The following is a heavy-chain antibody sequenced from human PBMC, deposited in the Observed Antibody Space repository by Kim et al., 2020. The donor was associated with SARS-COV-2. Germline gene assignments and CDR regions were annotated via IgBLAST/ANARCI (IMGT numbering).Heavy chain of an antibody. CDR2: IYYSGST. D-gene: IGHD3-22*01. CDR3: ARYDSSGYGALGD. CDR1: GGSISSSSYY. J-gene: IGHJ4*02. Sequence: SETLSLTCTVSGGSISSSSYYWGWIRQPPGKGLEWIGSIYYSGSTYYNPSLKSRVTISVDTSKNQFSLKLSSVTAADTAVYYCARYDSSGYGALGDWGQGTLVTVSS. V-gene: IGHV4-39*01.